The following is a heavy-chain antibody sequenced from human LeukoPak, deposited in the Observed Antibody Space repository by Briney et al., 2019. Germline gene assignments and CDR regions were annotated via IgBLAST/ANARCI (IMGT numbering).Heavy chain of an antibody. CDR1: GYSISSGYY. V-gene: IGHV4-38-2*02. CDR2: IYHSGST. CDR3: ARDWAAARGYYFDY. J-gene: IGHJ4*02. D-gene: IGHD2-2*01. Sequence: PSETLSLTCTVSGYSISSGYYWGWIRQPPGKGLEWIGSIYHSGSTYYNPSLKSRVTISVDTSKNQFSLKLSSVTAADTAVYHCARDWAAARGYYFDYWGQGTLVTVSS.